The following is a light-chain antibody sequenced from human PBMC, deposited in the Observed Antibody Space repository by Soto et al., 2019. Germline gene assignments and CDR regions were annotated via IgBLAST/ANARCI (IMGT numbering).Light chain of an antibody. CDR2: GAS. CDR1: QNISSN. V-gene: IGKV3-15*01. J-gene: IGKJ1*01. Sequence: EIVMTQSPATLSVSPGERATLSCRASQNISSNLAWYQQTPGQAPRVLIDGASTRATGIPARFSGSGSGTEFTLTISSLQSEDFAVYYCQQYNNWLWTFGKGTKVEIK. CDR3: QQYNNWLWT.